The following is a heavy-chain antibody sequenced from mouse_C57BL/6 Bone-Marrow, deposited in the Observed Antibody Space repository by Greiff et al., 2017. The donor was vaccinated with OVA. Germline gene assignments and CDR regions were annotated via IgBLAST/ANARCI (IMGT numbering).Heavy chain of an antibody. CDR2: INPYNGGT. J-gene: IGHJ4*01. Sequence: EVQLQQSGPVLVKPGASVKMSCKASGYTFTDYYMNWVKQSHGKSLEWIGVINPYNGGTSYNQKFKGKATLTVDKSSSTAYMELNSLTSEDSAVYYCARLGGYDVGYYAMDYWGQGTSVTGSS. D-gene: IGHD2-2*01. CDR3: ARLGGYDVGYYAMDY. V-gene: IGHV1-19*01. CDR1: GYTFTDYY.